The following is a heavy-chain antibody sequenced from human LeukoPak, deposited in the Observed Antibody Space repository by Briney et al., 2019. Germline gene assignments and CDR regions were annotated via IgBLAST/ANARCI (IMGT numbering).Heavy chain of an antibody. CDR1: GYSISSGFY. J-gene: IGHJ3*01. CDR2: IVPVHGGIT. D-gene: IGHD4-11*01. Sequence: SETLSLTCTVSGYSISSGFYWAWSRRPPGKGREGIGNIVPVHGGITKYSSSLKGPFTISADTSKNQFSRRLNSLTAADPPVYYCARDDYSNHDSAEWGRGTGVRLLSDSTRGQ. CDR3: ARDDYSNHDSAEWGRGTGVRLLSDST. V-gene: IGHV4-38-2*02.